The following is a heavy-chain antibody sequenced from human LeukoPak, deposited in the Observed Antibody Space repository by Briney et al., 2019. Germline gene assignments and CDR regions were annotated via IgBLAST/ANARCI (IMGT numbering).Heavy chain of an antibody. CDR2: IKQDGSEK. D-gene: IGHD3-3*01. J-gene: IGHJ4*02. CDR1: GFTFSIYW. Sequence: PGGSLRLSCAASGFTFSIYWMSWVRQAPGKGLEWVANIKQDGSEKYYVDSVKGRFTISRDNAKNSLYLQMNSLRAEDTAVYYCARDPTIFGVVIVPDYWGQGTLVTVSS. V-gene: IGHV3-7*01. CDR3: ARDPTIFGVVIVPDY.